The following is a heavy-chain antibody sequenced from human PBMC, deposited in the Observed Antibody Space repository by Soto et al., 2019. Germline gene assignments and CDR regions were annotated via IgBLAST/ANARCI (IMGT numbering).Heavy chain of an antibody. D-gene: IGHD3-3*01. V-gene: IGHV1-58*02. CDR3: AARLRFLEWLPPVDGMDV. CDR2: IVVGSGNT. J-gene: IGHJ6*02. CDR1: GYTLTGDR. Sequence: SLNGSCKASGYTLTGDRISWGSLARGKRLEWIGWIVVGSGNTNYAQKFQARVTITRDMSTSTAYMELSSLRSEDTAAYYCAARLRFLEWLPPVDGMDVWGEGITLTLSS.